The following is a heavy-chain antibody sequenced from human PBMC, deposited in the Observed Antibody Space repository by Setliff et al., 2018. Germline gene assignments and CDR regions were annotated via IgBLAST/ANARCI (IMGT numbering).Heavy chain of an antibody. CDR2: INPNRDDT. Sequence: ASGRSSCKASGYTFTDSFIHWVRQAPGQGFEWLGWINPNRDDTKYAQKFQHRILMAKDTSLNTVYVELSSLRSDDTATYYCARDGSAFFYQNWGQGSLVTVSS. V-gene: IGHV1-2*02. CDR3: ARDGSAFFYQN. CDR1: GYTFTDSF. J-gene: IGHJ4*02. D-gene: IGHD1-26*01.